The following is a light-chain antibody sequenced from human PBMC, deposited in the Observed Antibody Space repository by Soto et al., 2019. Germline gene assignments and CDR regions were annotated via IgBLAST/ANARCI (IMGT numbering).Light chain of an antibody. CDR2: SNN. V-gene: IGLV1-47*02. Sequence: QSVLTQPPSASGNPGQRVLISCSGSSSNIGGTNYAYWYQQLPGAAPKLLMHSNNLRPSGVPERISGSKSGTSASLAISGLRSEDEAVYYCASWDDRLGAVIFGGGTKVTVL. J-gene: IGLJ2*01. CDR1: SSNIGGTNY. CDR3: ASWDDRLGAVI.